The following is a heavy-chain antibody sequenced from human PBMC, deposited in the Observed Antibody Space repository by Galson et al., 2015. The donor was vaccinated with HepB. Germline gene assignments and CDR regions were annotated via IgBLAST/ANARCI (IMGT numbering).Heavy chain of an antibody. Sequence: SVKVSCKASGYTFTSYGISWVRQAPGQGLEWMGWISAYNGNTNYAQKLQGRVTMTTDTSTSTAYMELRSLRSDDTAVYYCARDLPYYYGSGSSNAFDIWGQGTMVTVSS. J-gene: IGHJ3*02. D-gene: IGHD3-10*01. CDR2: ISAYNGNT. V-gene: IGHV1-18*01. CDR1: GYTFTSYG. CDR3: ARDLPYYYGSGSSNAFDI.